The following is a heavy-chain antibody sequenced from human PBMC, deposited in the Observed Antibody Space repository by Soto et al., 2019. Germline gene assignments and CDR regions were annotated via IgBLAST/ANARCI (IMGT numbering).Heavy chain of an antibody. CDR3: ARDRWYYYDSSGPAIYYYYGMDV. CDR2: IWYDGSNK. V-gene: IGHV3-33*01. Sequence: GGSLRLSCAASGFTFSSYGMHWVRQAPGKGLEWVAVIWYDGSNKYYADSVKGRFTISRDNSKNTLYLQMNSLRAEDTAVYYCARDRWYYYDSSGPAIYYYYGMDVWGQGTTVTVSS. D-gene: IGHD3-22*01. CDR1: GFTFSSYG. J-gene: IGHJ6*02.